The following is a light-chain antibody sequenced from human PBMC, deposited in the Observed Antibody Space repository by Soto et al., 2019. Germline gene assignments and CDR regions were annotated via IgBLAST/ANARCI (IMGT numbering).Light chain of an antibody. CDR1: QGISNY. J-gene: IGKJ1*01. Sequence: DFQMTQSPSSLSASVGDRVTITCRASQGISNYLAWYQQQPGKVPKLLIYVASTLQTVVPSRFSGSGFGADFTLTISSLQPEDVATYYCQQYNSAPWTFGQGTKVEIK. CDR3: QQYNSAPWT. CDR2: VAS. V-gene: IGKV1-27*01.